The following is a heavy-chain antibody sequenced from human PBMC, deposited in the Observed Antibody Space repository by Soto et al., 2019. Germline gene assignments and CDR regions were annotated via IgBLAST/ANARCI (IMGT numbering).Heavy chain of an antibody. V-gene: IGHV1-8*01. CDR2: MNPNSGNT. CDR1: GYTFTSYD. J-gene: IGHJ4*02. Sequence: ASVKVSCKASGYTFTSYDINWVRQATGQGLEWMGWMNPNSGNTGYAQKFQGRVTMTRSTSINTAYMELSSLRSEDTAVYYCAREGQQLVAAYHYWGQGTLVTSPQ. CDR3: AREGQQLVAAYHY. D-gene: IGHD6-13*01.